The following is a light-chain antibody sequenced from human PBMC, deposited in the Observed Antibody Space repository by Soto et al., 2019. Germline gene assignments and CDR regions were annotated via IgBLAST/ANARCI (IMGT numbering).Light chain of an antibody. Sequence: ETQLTQSPSFLSASVGDRVTITCRASQGINNFLAWYQQIPGKAPKLLISAASTLQSGVPSRFSGSRSGTQFTLTISSLQPEDFATDYCQQLNDYPITFGQGTRLEIK. CDR3: QQLNDYPIT. CDR2: AAS. J-gene: IGKJ5*01. CDR1: QGINNF. V-gene: IGKV1-9*01.